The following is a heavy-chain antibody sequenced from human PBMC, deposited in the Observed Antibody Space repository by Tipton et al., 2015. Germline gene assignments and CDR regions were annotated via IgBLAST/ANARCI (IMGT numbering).Heavy chain of an antibody. Sequence: LRLSCTVSGYSITNGLYWGWIRQPPGKGLEWIGNIYHDGGTYYNPSLKSRVTLSVDTSKNQFSLKLSSVTAADTAVYYCARGHCFNSGCHPQDEAFDIWGHGTMLTVSS. V-gene: IGHV4-38-2*02. J-gene: IGHJ3*02. CDR3: ARGHCFNSGCHPQDEAFDI. CDR1: GYSITNGLY. CDR2: IYHDGGT. D-gene: IGHD2-21*01.